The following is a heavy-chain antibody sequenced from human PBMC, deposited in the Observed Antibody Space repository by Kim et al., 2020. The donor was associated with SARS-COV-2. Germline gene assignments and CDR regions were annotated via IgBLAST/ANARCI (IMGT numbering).Heavy chain of an antibody. CDR1: GGSIRSYY. CDR2: IYYIGST. D-gene: IGHD3-16*02. V-gene: IGHV4-59*01. CDR3: ARGSYDYVWGSYRYYFAY. Sequence: SETLSLTCTVSGGSIRSYYWSWIRQPPGKGLEWIGYIYYIGSTNYNPSLKSRATISVDTSKNQFSLKLSSVTAADTAVYYCARGSYDYVWGSYRYYFAYWGQGTLVTVSS. J-gene: IGHJ4*02.